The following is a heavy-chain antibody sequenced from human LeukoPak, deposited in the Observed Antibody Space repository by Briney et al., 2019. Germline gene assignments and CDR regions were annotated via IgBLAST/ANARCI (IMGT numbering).Heavy chain of an antibody. V-gene: IGHV4-39*07. D-gene: IGHD3-10*01. CDR3: ARPSPGPYGSVRGYFDL. CDR2: IYYSGST. CDR1: GGSISSSSYY. J-gene: IGHJ2*01. Sequence: PSETLSLTCTVSGGSISSSSYYWGWIRQPPGKGLEWIGSIYYSGSTYYNPSLKSRVTISVDTSKNQFSLNLSSVTAADTAVYYCARPSPGPYGSVRGYFDLWGRGTLVTVSS.